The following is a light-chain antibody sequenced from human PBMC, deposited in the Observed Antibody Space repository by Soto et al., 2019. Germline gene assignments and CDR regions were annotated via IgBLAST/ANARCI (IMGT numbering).Light chain of an antibody. CDR1: QSVSSSY. CDR3: QQYGSSLTWT. J-gene: IGKJ1*01. V-gene: IGKV3-20*01. CDR2: GAS. Sequence: IVLPQSPGTLSLSPGERATLSCRASQSVSSSYLAWYQQKPGQAPRLLIYGASSRATGIPDRFSGSGSGTDFTLTISRLEPEDFAVYYCQQYGSSLTWTFGQGTNVDNK.